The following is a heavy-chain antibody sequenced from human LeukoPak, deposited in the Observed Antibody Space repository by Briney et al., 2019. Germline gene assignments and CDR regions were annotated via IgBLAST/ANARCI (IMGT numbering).Heavy chain of an antibody. CDR2: IHYSGST. CDR3: AGGEEWDRGCAGY. J-gene: IGHJ4*02. V-gene: IGHV4-34*01. Sequence: TSETLSLTCAVYGGSFSGYSWSWIRQPPGKGLEWIGFIHYSGSTNYTPSLKSRVTISVDTSKNQFSLKLTSVTAADTAVYYCAGGEEWDRGCAGYWGQGTLITVSS. CDR1: GGSFSGYS. D-gene: IGHD1-26*01.